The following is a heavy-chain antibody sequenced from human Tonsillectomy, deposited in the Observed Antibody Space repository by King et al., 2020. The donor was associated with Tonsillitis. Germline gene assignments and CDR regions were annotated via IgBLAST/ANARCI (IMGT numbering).Heavy chain of an antibody. CDR3: AGDEEVPAVGNYAYRDV. CDR1: GDSISSYF. J-gene: IGHJ6*03. V-gene: IGHV4-4*07. D-gene: IGHD2-2*01. CDR2: VYSSGST. Sequence: QLQESGPGLVKPSETLSLICTVSGDSISSYFWSWIRQPAGKELEWIGRVYSSGSTNYNPSLKSRVSMSVEKSRNQFSLRLSSVTAADAAVYYCAGDEEVPAVGNYAYRDVWGRGITVTVSS.